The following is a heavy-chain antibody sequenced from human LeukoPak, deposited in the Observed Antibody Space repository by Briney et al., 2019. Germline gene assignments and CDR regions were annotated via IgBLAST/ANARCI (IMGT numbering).Heavy chain of an antibody. D-gene: IGHD3-22*01. CDR2: MNPNSGNT. CDR1: GYTFTSYD. CDR3: ASPGRDYYDPSGYYPFDY. V-gene: IGHV1-8*01. J-gene: IGHJ4*02. Sequence: GASVKVSCKASGYTFTSYDINWVRQATGQGLEWMGWMNPNSGNTGYAQKFQGRVTMTRDTSISTAYMELSSLISEDTAVYYCASPGRDYYDPSGYYPFDYWGQGTLITVS.